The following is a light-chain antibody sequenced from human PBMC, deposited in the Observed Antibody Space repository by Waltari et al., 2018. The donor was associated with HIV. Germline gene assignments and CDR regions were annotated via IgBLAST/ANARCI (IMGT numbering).Light chain of an antibody. CDR1: SGSVSTSYY. J-gene: IGLJ3*02. CDR3: GVYMGSGIYV. V-gene: IGLV8-61*01. Sequence: QTVVTQEPSFSVSPGGTVTLTCGLSSGSVSTSYYPTWYQQTPGQAPRTLIYSTNTRSAGVPDRFSGSILGNKAALTITGAQADDESDYYCGVYMGSGIYVFGGGTKLTV. CDR2: STN.